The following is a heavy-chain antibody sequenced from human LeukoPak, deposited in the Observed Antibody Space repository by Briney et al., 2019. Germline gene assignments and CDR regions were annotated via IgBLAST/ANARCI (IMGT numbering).Heavy chain of an antibody. CDR3: ARHYSGYDYPGGFDI. CDR1: GGSISSTTYY. Sequence: SETLSLTCSVSGGSISSTTYYWGWIRQPPGKGLEWIGSMSFIGSTYYNPSLKSRVTISVHMSKNHFSLKLSSVTAADTAVYYCARHYSGYDYPGGFDIWGQGTMATVSS. J-gene: IGHJ3*02. D-gene: IGHD5-12*01. CDR2: MSFIGST. V-gene: IGHV4-39*01.